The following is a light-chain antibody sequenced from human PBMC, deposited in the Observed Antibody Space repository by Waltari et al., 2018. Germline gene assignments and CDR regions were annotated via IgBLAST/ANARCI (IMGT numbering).Light chain of an antibody. CDR3: CSYTSSRTWV. Sequence: QSALPQPASVSGSPGQPITIPCTGTSSDVGGLKYLSWYQQHPGKAPKLMIYDVSNRPSGVSNRFSGSKSGNTASLTISGLQAEDEADYYCCSYTSSRTWVFGGGTKVTVL. J-gene: IGLJ3*02. CDR1: SSDVGGLKY. V-gene: IGLV2-14*03. CDR2: DVS.